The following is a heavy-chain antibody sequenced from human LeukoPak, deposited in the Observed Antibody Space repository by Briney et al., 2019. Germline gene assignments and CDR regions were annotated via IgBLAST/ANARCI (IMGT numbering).Heavy chain of an antibody. CDR2: ISGSGGST. D-gene: IGHD6-13*01. CDR1: GFTFSSYA. CDR3: AGVGSSWYVDY. J-gene: IGHJ4*02. V-gene: IGHV3-23*01. Sequence: PGGSLRLSCAASGFTFSSYAMSWARQAPGKGLEWVSAISGSGGSTYYADSVKGRFTISRDNSKNTLYLQMNSLRAEDTAVHYCAGVGSSWYVDYWGQGTLVTVSS.